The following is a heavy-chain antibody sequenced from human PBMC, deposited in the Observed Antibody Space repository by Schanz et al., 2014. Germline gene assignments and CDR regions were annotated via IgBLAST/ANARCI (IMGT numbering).Heavy chain of an antibody. V-gene: IGHV3-23*01. J-gene: IGHJ4*02. CDR2: ISGGGGTT. CDR1: GLIFSNYV. CDR3: ARGGPAYYFDD. Sequence: EVQLLESGGGLVQPGGSLKLSCAASGLIFSNYVMSWVRQAPGKGLEWVSAISGGGGTTYYADSVKGRFTISRDNAKNSLYLEMNSLRAEDTAVYYCARGGPAYYFDDWGQGTLVTVSS.